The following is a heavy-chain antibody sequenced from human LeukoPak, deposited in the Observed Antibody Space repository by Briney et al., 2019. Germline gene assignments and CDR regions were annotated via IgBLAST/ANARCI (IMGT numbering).Heavy chain of an antibody. CDR3: ARSYRIQLWLLDAFDI. CDR1: GGSFSGYY. J-gene: IGHJ3*02. CDR2: INRSGST. Sequence: PSETLSLTCAAYGGSFSGYYWSWIRQPPGKGLEWIGEINRSGSTNYNPSLKSRVTISVDTSKNQFSLKLSSVTAADTAVYYCARSYRIQLWLLDAFDIWGQGTMVTVSS. D-gene: IGHD5-18*01. V-gene: IGHV4-34*01.